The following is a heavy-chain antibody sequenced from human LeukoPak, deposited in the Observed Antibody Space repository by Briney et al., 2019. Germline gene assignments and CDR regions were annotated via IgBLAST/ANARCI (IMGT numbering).Heavy chain of an antibody. Sequence: ASVKVSCKASGYTFTSDGISWVRQAPGQGLEWMGWISAYNGNTNYAQKLQGRVTMTTDTSTSTAYMELRSLRSDDTAVYYCARDIAAADAFDIWGQGTMVTVSS. V-gene: IGHV1-18*01. CDR2: ISAYNGNT. D-gene: IGHD6-13*01. J-gene: IGHJ3*02. CDR1: GYTFTSDG. CDR3: ARDIAAADAFDI.